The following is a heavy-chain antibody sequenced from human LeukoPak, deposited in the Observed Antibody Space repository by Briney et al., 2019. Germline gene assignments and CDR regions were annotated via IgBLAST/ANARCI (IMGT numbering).Heavy chain of an antibody. D-gene: IGHD2-2*01. CDR3: AKDRHAPGRYCSSTICFPFDP. CDR1: GFTFSSYA. Sequence: GGSLRLSCVVSGFTFSSYAMSWDRQAPGKGLEWVSGISGSGGSTYYADSVKGRFTISRDNSKSTLYLQMNSLRTEDTAVYYCAKDRHAPGRYCSSTICFPFDPWGQGTLVTVSS. V-gene: IGHV3-23*01. J-gene: IGHJ5*02. CDR2: ISGSGGST.